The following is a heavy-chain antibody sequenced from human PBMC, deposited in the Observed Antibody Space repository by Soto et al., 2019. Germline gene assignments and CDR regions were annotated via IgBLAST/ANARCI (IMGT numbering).Heavy chain of an antibody. CDR3: ASIAAAGTGVEYYYGMDV. D-gene: IGHD6-13*01. V-gene: IGHV1-46*01. CDR2: INPSGGST. Sequence: GASVKVSCKASGYTFTSYYMHWVRQAPGQGLEWMGIINPSGGSTSYAQKFQGRVTMTRDTSTSTVYMELSSLRSEDTAVYYCASIAAAGTGVEYYYGMDVWGQGTTVTVSS. J-gene: IGHJ6*02. CDR1: GYTFTSYY.